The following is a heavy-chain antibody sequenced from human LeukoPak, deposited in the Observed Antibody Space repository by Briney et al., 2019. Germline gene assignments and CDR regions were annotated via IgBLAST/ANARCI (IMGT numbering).Heavy chain of an antibody. Sequence: ASVKVSCKASGNTVTGYYMHWVRQAPGQGLEWMGWINPNSGGANYAQKFKGRVTMTGDTSISTAYMELRRLTSDDTAVYYCAKSNGYGLIDIWGQGTMVTVSS. CDR2: INPNSGGA. CDR1: GNTVTGYY. J-gene: IGHJ3*02. V-gene: IGHV1-2*02. CDR3: AKSNGYGLIDI. D-gene: IGHD3-22*01.